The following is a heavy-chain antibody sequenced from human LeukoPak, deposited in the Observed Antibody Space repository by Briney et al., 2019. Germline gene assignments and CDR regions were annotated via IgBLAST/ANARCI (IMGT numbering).Heavy chain of an antibody. V-gene: IGHV4-4*07. CDR2: IYTSGST. CDR1: GGSISTYY. Sequence: SETLSLTCTVSGGSISTYYWSWIRQPAGKGLEWIGRIYTSGSTNYNPSLKSRVTMSVDTSKNQFSLKLSSVTAADTAVYYCARSPDSTGYPYYFDYWGQGTLVTVSS. CDR3: ARSPDSTGYPYYFDY. J-gene: IGHJ4*02. D-gene: IGHD3-22*01.